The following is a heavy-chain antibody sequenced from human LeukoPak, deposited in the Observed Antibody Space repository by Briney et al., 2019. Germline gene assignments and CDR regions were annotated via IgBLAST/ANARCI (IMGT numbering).Heavy chain of an antibody. V-gene: IGHV3-7*01. J-gene: IGHJ6*02. Sequence: GGSLRLSCAASGFMFSSNWMSWVRLAPGKGLEWVANIKEDGSEKYYVDSVKGRFTISRDNAQNSLYLQMNSLRAEDTAVYYCATGWGGVTGYYYDMDVWGQGTAVTVSS. D-gene: IGHD3-16*01. CDR3: ATGWGGVTGYYYDMDV. CDR2: IKEDGSEK. CDR1: GFMFSSNW.